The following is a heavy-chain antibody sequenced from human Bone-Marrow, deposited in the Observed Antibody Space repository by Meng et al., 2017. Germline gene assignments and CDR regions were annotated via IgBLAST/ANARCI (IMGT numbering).Heavy chain of an antibody. CDR2: IKQDGSEK. D-gene: IGHD3-10*01. CDR1: GFTFSSYW. Sequence: GGSLRLSCAASGFTFSSYWMSWVRQAPGKGLEWVANIKQDGSEKYYVDSVKGRFTISRDNAKNSLYLQMNSLRAEDTAVYYCAKVEYKSGAYYFDYWGQGTLVTVSS. CDR3: AKVEYKSGAYYFDY. V-gene: IGHV3-7*01. J-gene: IGHJ4*02.